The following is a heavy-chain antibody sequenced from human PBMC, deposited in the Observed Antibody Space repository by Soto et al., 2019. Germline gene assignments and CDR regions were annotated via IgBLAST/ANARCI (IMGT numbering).Heavy chain of an antibody. CDR3: VSPIDGVRFVEWLPFDG. CDR1: GGTVSSYS. CDR2: ILPLSGTP. D-gene: IGHD3-3*01. Sequence: QVQLVQSGAEVKKPGSSVRVSCQSSGGTVSSYSLSWVRQAPGQGLEWVGGILPLSGTPKYAQKFQGRVTITAEKTTGRGYMELRGLTSEDTAVYYCVSPIDGVRFVEWLPFDGWGQGTLVTVSS. J-gene: IGHJ5*02. V-gene: IGHV1-69*06.